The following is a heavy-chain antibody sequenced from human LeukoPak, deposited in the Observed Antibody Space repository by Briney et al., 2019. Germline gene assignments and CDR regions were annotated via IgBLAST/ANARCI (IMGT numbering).Heavy chain of an antibody. CDR2: ITASGDST. CDR3: ARRDIVVVVSASDY. V-gene: IGHV3-23*01. D-gene: IGHD2-15*01. J-gene: IGHJ4*02. Sequence: PGGSLRLSCAASGFTFSNYVMIWVRQAPGKGLEWVSGITASGDSTYYGDSVKGRLTMSRDNSKNTAYLQMNSLRVDDTAVYFCARRDIVVVVSASDYWGQGTLVTVSS. CDR1: GFTFSNYV.